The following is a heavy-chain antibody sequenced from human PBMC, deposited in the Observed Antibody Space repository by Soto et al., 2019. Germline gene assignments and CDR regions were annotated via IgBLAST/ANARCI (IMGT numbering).Heavy chain of an antibody. CDR3: ARDRDYSNWPNFDS. D-gene: IGHD4-4*01. CDR2: VLPFLDIT. V-gene: IGHV1-69*02. J-gene: IGHJ4*02. CDR1: GGTFSIYT. Sequence: QVQLVQSGSEVKKPGSSVRVSCKTSGGTFSIYTISWVRQAPGQGLEWMGRVLPFLDITSYSQRFQGRVTITADRSTTTAYMERSSLRSEDTAVYYCARDRDYSNWPNFDSWGQGTLVTVSS.